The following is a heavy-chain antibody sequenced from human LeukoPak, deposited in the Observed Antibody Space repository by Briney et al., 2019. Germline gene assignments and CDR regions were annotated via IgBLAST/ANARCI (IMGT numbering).Heavy chain of an antibody. CDR1: GYMFTNYY. CDR3: VRAPREDLIVVVALTCFDY. J-gene: IGHJ4*02. V-gene: IGHV1-46*01. Sequence: ASVKVSXKASGYMFTNYYIHWVRQAPGQGLEWMGIINPRGGGTSYGQKFQGRVTMTRDTSTSTVYMELSSLRSDDTAVYYCVRAPREDLIVVVALTCFDYWGQGTLVTVSS. CDR2: INPRGGGT. D-gene: IGHD2-15*01.